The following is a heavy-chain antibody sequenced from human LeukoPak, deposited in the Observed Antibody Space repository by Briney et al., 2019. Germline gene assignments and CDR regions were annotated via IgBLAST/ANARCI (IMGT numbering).Heavy chain of an antibody. J-gene: IGHJ4*02. CDR3: AHSLAYGSGDYGSMLHFDT. V-gene: IGHV2-5*02. CDR2: TYWDDDK. D-gene: IGHD2-21*01. Sequence: QPPGKALEWLTLTYWDDDKSYSPSLKSRLTSTKDTSKNQVVLTMTNMDPVDTATYYCAHSLAYGSGDYGSMLHFDTWGQGTLVIVSS.